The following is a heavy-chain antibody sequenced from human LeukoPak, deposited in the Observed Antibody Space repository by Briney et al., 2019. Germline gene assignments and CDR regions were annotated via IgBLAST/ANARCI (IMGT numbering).Heavy chain of an antibody. D-gene: IGHD6-19*01. V-gene: IGHV3-74*01. Sequence: PGGSLRLSCAASGFTFSSYWMHWVRQAPGKGLVWDSRIHGDGSDPSYADSVKGRFTVSRDNAKNTLFLHLNNVRAEDTGVYYCARDNQVYGSGWDVRTFDYWGQGALVTVSS. CDR2: IHGDGSDP. J-gene: IGHJ4*02. CDR1: GFTFSSYW. CDR3: ARDNQVYGSGWDVRTFDY.